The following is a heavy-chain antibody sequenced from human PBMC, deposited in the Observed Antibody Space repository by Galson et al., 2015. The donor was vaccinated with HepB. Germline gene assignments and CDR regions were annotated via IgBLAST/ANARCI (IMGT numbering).Heavy chain of an antibody. CDR1: GFTVGSHY. Sequence: SLRLSCAASGFTVGSHYMSWVRQAPGKGLEWVSVIYSGGTTYYADSVKGRFTVSRDNSKNTVYLQMNSLRAEDTAVYYCARDISSGFYYGMDIWGQGTTVTVSS. J-gene: IGHJ6*02. V-gene: IGHV3-53*01. CDR2: IYSGGTT. CDR3: ARDISSGFYYGMDI.